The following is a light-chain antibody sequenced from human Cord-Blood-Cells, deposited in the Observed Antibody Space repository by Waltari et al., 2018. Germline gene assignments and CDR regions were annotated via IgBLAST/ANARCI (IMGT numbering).Light chain of an antibody. J-gene: IGLJ3*02. CDR2: DVS. V-gene: IGLV2-14*01. Sequence: QSALTQPASVSGSPGQSITISCTGTSSDAGGYNYVSWYQQHPGKAPTLMIYDVSKRPSGVSNRFSGSKSGNTASLTISGLQAEDEADYYCSSYTSSSTRVFGGGTKLTVL. CDR3: SSYTSSSTRV. CDR1: SSDAGGYNY.